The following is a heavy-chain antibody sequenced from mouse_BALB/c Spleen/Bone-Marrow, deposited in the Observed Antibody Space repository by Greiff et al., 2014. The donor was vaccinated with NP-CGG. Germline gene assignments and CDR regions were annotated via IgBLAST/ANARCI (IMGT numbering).Heavy chain of an antibody. CDR2: IRNKAKGYTT. CDR1: GLTFSDYY. V-gene: IGHV7-3*02. D-gene: IGHD2-12*01. CDR3: ARDRNNDIHWYLDV. J-gene: IGHJ1*01. Sequence: EVQLQQSGGGLVQPGGSLRLSCATSGLTFSDYYMSWVRQPPGKALEWLGFIRNKAKGYTTEYIPSVKGRFTISRDNSQSMLYLQMNTLRAEDSATYYCARDRNNDIHWYLDVWGAGTTVTVSS.